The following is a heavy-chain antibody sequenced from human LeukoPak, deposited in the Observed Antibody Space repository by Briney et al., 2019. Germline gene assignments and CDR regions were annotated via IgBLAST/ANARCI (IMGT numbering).Heavy chain of an antibody. V-gene: IGHV3-74*01. CDR3: ARARGLEY. J-gene: IGHJ4*02. CDR2: IKSDGSSI. Sequence: PGGSLRLSCAASGFTFSSYWMHWVRQAPGKGLVWVSCIKSDGSSISYADSVKGRFTISRDNAKNTLYLQMNSLRAEDTAVYYCARARGLEYWGQGTLVTVSS. CDR1: GFTFSSYW.